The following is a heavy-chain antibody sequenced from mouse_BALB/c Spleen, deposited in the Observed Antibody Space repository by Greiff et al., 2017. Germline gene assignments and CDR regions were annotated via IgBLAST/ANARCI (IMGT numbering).Heavy chain of an antibody. Sequence: EVQRVESGGGLVKPGGSLKLSCAASGFAFSSYDMSWVRQTPEKRLEWVAYISSGGGSTYYPDTVKGRFTISRDNAKNTLYLQMSSLKSEDTAMYYCARQRPYGAMDYWGQGTSVTVSS. CDR2: ISSGGGST. J-gene: IGHJ4*01. CDR1: GFAFSSYD. D-gene: IGHD1-1*02. V-gene: IGHV5-12-1*01. CDR3: ARQRPYGAMDY.